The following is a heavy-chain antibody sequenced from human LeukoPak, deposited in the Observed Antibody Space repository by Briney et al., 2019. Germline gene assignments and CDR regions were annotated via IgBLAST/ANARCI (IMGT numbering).Heavy chain of an antibody. CDR3: ASTTYDSSGYFQGWFDP. V-gene: IGHV1-2*02. CDR2: INPNSGGT. J-gene: IGHJ5*02. Sequence: ASVKVSCKASGYTFTGYYMHWVRQAPGQGLEWMGWINPNSGGTNYAQKFQGRVTMTRDTSISTAYMELSRLRSDDTAVYYCASTTYDSSGYFQGWFDPWGQGTLVTVSS. D-gene: IGHD3-22*01. CDR1: GYTFTGYY.